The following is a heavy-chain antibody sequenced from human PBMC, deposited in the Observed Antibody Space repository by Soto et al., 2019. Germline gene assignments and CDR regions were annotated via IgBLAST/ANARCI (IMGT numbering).Heavy chain of an antibody. CDR1: GFTFSSYA. CDR2: ISGSGGST. D-gene: IGHD2-2*01. V-gene: IGHV3-23*01. J-gene: IGHJ4*02. Sequence: EVQLLESGGGLVQPGGSLRLSCAASGFTFSSYAMSWVRQAPGKGLEWVSAISGSGGSTYYADSVKGRFNISRDKFKNTLHLQMISLRAEDTSVYYCAKVGSSVGVPTAMFYWGQGTLVTVSS. CDR3: AKVGSSVGVPTAMFY.